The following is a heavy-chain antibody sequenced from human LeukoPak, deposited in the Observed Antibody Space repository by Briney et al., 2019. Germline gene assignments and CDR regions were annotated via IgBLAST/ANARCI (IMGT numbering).Heavy chain of an antibody. J-gene: IGHJ4*02. D-gene: IGHD3-22*01. CDR2: IYSGGST. V-gene: IGHV3-53*01. Sequence: GGSLRLSCAASGFTVSSNYMSWVRQAPGKGLEWVSVIYSGGSTYYADSVKGRFTISRDNSKNTLYLQMNSLRAEDTAVYYCASPYYYDSSGYNFDYWGQGTLVTVSS. CDR3: ASPYYYDSSGYNFDY. CDR1: GFTVSSNY.